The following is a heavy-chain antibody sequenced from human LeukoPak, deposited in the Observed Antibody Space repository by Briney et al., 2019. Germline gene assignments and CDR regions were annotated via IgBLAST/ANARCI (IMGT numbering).Heavy chain of an antibody. CDR1: GYTFASYY. V-gene: IGHV1-46*01. CDR3: ARSFGITGTRILYY. CDR2: INPSGGST. Sequence: ASVKVSCKPCGYTFASYYMLCVRQAPGQGLEWMGIINPSGGSTSYAQKFQGRVTMTRDTSTSTVYMELSSLRSEDTAVYYCARSFGITGTRILYYWGQGTLVTVSS. J-gene: IGHJ4*02. D-gene: IGHD1-7*01.